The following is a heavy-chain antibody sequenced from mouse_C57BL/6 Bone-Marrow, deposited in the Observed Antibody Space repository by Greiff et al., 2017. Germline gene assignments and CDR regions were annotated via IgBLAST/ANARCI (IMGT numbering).Heavy chain of an antibody. CDR2: IYPGDGDT. CDR3: ARPGDYPFDY. CDR1: GYAFSSSW. V-gene: IGHV1-82*01. Sequence: QVQLQQSGPELVKPGASVKISCKASGYAFSSSWMNWVKQRPGRGLEWIGRIYPGDGDTNYNGKFKGKATLTADKSSSTAYMQLSSLTSEDSAVYFCARPGDYPFDYWGQGTTLTVSS. D-gene: IGHD2-4*01. J-gene: IGHJ2*01.